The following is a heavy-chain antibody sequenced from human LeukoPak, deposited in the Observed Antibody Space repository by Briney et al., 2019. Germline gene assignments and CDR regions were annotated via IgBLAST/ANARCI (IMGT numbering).Heavy chain of an antibody. CDR2: ISSSGSTI. D-gene: IGHD4-23*01. V-gene: IGHV3-48*04. CDR3: ARDYGGSSPFDY. Sequence: GGSLRLSCAASGFTFNTYTMTWVRQAPGKGLEWVSYISSSGSTIYYADSVKGGFTISSDNAKNSLYLQMNSLRAEDTAVYYCARDYGGSSPFDYWGQGTLVTVSS. J-gene: IGHJ4*02. CDR1: GFTFNTYT.